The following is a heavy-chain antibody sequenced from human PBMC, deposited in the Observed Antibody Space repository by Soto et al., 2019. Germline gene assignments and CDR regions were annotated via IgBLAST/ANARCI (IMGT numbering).Heavy chain of an antibody. CDR2: IIPILGIA. V-gene: IGHV1-69*02. Sequence: ASVKVSCKASGGTFSSYTISWVRQAPGQGLEWMGRIIPILGIANYAQKFQGRVTITADKSTSTAYMELSSLRSEDTAVYYCARVFPIRAAAGTAPEGFFDYWGQGTLVTVSS. CDR1: GGTFSSYT. D-gene: IGHD6-13*01. CDR3: ARVFPIRAAAGTAPEGFFDY. J-gene: IGHJ4*02.